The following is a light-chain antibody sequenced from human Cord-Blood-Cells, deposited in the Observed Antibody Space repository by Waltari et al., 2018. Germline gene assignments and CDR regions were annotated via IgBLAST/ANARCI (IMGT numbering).Light chain of an antibody. CDR3: QQRSNWPIT. CDR1: QSLLHSDGKTY. Sequence: DIVMTQTPLSLSVTPGQPASISCKSSQSLLHSDGKTYLYWYLQKPGQPPQLLIYEVSNRFSGVPDRFSGSGSGTDFTLTISSLEPEDFAVYYCQQRSNWPITFGQGTRLEIK. CDR2: EVS. J-gene: IGKJ5*01. V-gene: IGKV2D-29*01.